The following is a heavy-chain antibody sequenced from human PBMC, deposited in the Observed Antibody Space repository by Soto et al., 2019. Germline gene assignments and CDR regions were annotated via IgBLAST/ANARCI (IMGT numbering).Heavy chain of an antibody. CDR2: ISENGVNK. CDR3: ETSITKTVSAMGY. CDR1: GFTFTSFA. J-gene: IGHJ4*02. D-gene: IGHD2-8*01. V-gene: IGHV3-30*09. Sequence: GGSLRLSCSASGFTFTSFAIHWVRQAPGKGLEWVAVISENGVNKYSAESVRGRFVISRDNSKNTVELEMNSLRPEDTAIYFCETSITKTVSAMGYWGQGTLVTVSS.